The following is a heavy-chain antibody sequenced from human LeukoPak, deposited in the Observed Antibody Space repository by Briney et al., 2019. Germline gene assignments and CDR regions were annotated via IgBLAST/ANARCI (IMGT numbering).Heavy chain of an antibody. CDR3: PRDLGGDGYSSEYFQH. J-gene: IGHJ1*01. CDR2: ISSSSSYI. CDR1: GFTFSSYS. V-gene: IGHV3-21*01. Sequence: KSGGSLRLSCAASGFTFSSYSMNWVCQAPGKGLEWVPSISSSSSYIYYADSVKGRFTISRDNAKNSLYLQMNSLRAEDTAVYYCPRDLGGDGYSSEYFQHWGQGTLVTVSS. D-gene: IGHD5-24*01.